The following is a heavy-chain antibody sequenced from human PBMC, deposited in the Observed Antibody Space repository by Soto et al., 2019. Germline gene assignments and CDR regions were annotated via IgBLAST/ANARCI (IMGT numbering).Heavy chain of an antibody. Sequence: SETLSLTCAVSGVSLSPHYWNWIRQPPGKGLEWIGYSYYSGSTTYNHALKSRVTISVDTSKNQFSLNLRSVTAADTAVYYCARDTFWSASFTLDYWGQGAPGHRLL. CDR3: ARDTFWSASFTLDY. D-gene: IGHD3-3*01. J-gene: IGHJ4*02. V-gene: IGHV4-59*11. CDR2: SYYSGST. CDR1: GVSLSPHY.